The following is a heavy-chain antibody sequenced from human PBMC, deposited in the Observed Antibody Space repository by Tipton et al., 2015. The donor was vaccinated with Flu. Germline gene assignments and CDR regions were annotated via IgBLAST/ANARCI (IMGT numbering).Heavy chain of an antibody. CDR3: ARDIVVVVAATWVGGMDV. CDR2: INPSGGST. Sequence: QLVQSGAEVKKPGASVKVSCKASGYTFTSYYMHWVRQAPGQGLEWMGIINPSGGSTSYAQKFQGRVTMTRDTSTSTVYMELSSLRSEDTAVYYGARDIVVVVAATWVGGMDVWGQGTTVTVSS. J-gene: IGHJ6*02. CDR1: GYTFTSYY. V-gene: IGHV1-46*01. D-gene: IGHD2-15*01.